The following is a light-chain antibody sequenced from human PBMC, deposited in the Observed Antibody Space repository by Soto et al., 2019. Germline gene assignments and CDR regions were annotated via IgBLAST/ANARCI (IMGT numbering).Light chain of an antibody. Sequence: IVLTQSAVTLSLSPGERATLSCRASQSVSSYLAWYQQKPGQAPRLLIYDASNRATGIPARFSGSGSGTGFTLTIDNLEPEDFAVYYCQQRSNWPPITFGQGTRLEIK. CDR2: DAS. CDR3: QQRSNWPPIT. CDR1: QSVSSY. V-gene: IGKV3-11*01. J-gene: IGKJ5*01.